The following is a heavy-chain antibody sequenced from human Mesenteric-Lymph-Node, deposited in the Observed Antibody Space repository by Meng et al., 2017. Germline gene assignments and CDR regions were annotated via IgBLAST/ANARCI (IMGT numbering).Heavy chain of an antibody. CDR2: INSKSDGGAI. CDR1: GFTFSNYE. CDR3: ATGPEFWSTYDY. V-gene: IGHV3-15*01. J-gene: IGHJ4*02. Sequence: GESLKISCAASGFTFSNYEMNWVRQAPGKGLEWVGRINSKSDGGAIDYAAPVKGRFSISRDDSEGTVYLQMNSLRTEDTAVYYCATGPEFWSTYDYWGQGSLVTVSS. D-gene: IGHD3-3*01.